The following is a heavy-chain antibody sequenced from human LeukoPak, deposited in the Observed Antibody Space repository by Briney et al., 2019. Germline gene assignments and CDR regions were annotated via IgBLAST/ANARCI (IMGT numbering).Heavy chain of an antibody. CDR2: IHNSRGT. V-gene: IGHV4-31*03. Sequence: PSQTLSLTCTVSGASITSDIFYWNWIRQCPGKGLEWIGAIHNSRGTSYNPSLESRLTISVDPSENKFFLKMTSVTDADTATYYCGKVGGNTNSWGQGTLVTVSS. J-gene: IGHJ4*02. D-gene: IGHD4-23*01. CDR1: GASITSDIFY. CDR3: GKVGGNTNS.